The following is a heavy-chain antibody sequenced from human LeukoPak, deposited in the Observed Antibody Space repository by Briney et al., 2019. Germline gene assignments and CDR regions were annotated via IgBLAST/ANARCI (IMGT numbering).Heavy chain of an antibody. V-gene: IGHV3-30*03. J-gene: IGHJ5*02. CDR2: ISYDGGDK. Sequence: GVTLRLLCVGCGFTFSAYGMLWVSQARGKGLEGVADISYDGGDKYFADSVKGRFTISRDNSKNTLYLQMNSLSAEDTAVYSCASRRDYYDSSGLGSWGQGTLVTVSS. CDR1: GFTFSAYG. D-gene: IGHD3-22*01. CDR3: ASRRDYYDSSGLGS.